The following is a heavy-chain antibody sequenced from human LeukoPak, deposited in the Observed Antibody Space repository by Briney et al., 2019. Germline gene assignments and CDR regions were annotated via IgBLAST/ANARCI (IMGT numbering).Heavy chain of an antibody. J-gene: IGHJ4*02. CDR3: ARDHYFAEDY. CDR2: IKEDGREK. CDR1: GFTLSSFW. V-gene: IGHV3-7*03. Sequence: GGSLRLSCAASGFTLSSFWMSWVRQAPGKGLEWVANIKEDGREKYYVDSVKGRFTVSRDNAKNSLYLQMNSLRAEDTAVYYCARDHYFAEDYWGQGNLVTVSS. D-gene: IGHD3-9*01.